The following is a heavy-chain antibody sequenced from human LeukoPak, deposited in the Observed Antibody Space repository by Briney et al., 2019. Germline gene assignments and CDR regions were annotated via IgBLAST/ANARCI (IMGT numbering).Heavy chain of an antibody. CDR2: INNDDSER. CDR1: GFNLTNYW. CDR3: AREEVERRLNDY. D-gene: IGHD1-1*01. J-gene: IGHJ4*02. V-gene: IGHV3-7*01. Sequence: AGSLRPSCAASGFNLTNYWMSWVRQAPGKWLEWVANINNDDSERYYVDYVKGGFTLSRDYAKNSLYLQMNSLRAEDTAVYYCAREEVERRLNDYWGQGTLVTVSS.